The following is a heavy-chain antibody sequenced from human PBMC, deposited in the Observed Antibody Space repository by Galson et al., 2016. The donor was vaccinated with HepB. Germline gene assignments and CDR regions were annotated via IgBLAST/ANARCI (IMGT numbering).Heavy chain of an antibody. V-gene: IGHV3-7*01. J-gene: IGHJ4*02. Sequence: SLRLSCAASGFTSSSFGMNWVRRAPGKGLEWVANIKQDGRETYYVDSVKGRFTISRDNAKNSLYLQMNSLRAEDTAVYYCARDHPHTSVRGALDYWGQGTLVTVSS. CDR3: ARDHPHTSVRGALDY. CDR2: IKQDGRET. D-gene: IGHD3-10*01. CDR1: GFTSSSFG.